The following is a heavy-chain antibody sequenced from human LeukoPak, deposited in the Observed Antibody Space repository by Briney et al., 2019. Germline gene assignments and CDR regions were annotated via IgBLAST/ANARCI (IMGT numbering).Heavy chain of an antibody. CDR3: AKDWSWSTSGSYFED. CDR1: GFTFSSYA. D-gene: IGHD3-10*01. Sequence: GGSLRLSCAASGFTFSSYAMSWVRQAPGKGLEWVSTISGSGAYTYYADSVKGRFTISRDNSKNTLYLQMNSLRAEDTAVYYCAKDWSWSTSGSYFEDWGQGTLVTVSS. V-gene: IGHV3-23*01. CDR2: ISGSGAYT. J-gene: IGHJ4*02.